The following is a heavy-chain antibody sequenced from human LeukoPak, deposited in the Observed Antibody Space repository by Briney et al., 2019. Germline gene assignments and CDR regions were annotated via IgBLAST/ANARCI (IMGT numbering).Heavy chain of an antibody. CDR1: GFTVSSNS. D-gene: IGHD1-26*01. V-gene: IGHV3-23*01. Sequence: GGSLRLSCTVSGFTVSSNSMSWVRQAPGKGLEWVSAISGNGGSTFYADSVKGRFTISRDNSKNTLYLQVNSLRAEDTAVYYCAKDRSYYLWNDFYYMDVWGNGTTVTVSS. CDR3: AKDRSYYLWNDFYYMDV. J-gene: IGHJ6*03. CDR2: ISGNGGST.